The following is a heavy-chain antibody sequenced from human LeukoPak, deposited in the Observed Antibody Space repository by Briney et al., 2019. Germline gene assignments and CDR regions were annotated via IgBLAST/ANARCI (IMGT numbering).Heavy chain of an antibody. CDR1: GYTFTGYY. J-gene: IGHJ4*02. CDR3: ARDEGYGDYYFDY. D-gene: IGHD4-17*01. CDR2: INPNSGGT. V-gene: IGHV1-2*02. Sequence: VASVKVSCKASGYTFTGYYMHWVRQAPGQGLEWMGWINPNSGGTNYAQKFQGRVTMTRDTSISTAYMELSRLRSDDTAVYYCARDEGYGDYYFDYCGQGTLVTVSS.